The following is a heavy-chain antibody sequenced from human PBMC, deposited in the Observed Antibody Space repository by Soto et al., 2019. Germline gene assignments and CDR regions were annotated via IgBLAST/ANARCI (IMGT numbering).Heavy chain of an antibody. J-gene: IGHJ4*02. CDR2: ISYDGRRK. V-gene: IGHV3-30*03. Sequence: GGSLRPSYGTSGFTFSNYGMHRVRQAPGKGLEWVAVISYDGRRKYYGDSVKGRFTISRDDSKNTLYLQMNSLRVEDTALYYCVRKGYRSSWYLDYWGQGT. CDR3: VRKGYRSSWYLDY. CDR1: GFTFSNYG. D-gene: IGHD6-13*01.